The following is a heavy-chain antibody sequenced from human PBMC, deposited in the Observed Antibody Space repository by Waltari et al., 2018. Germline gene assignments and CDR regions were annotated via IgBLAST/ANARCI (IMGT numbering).Heavy chain of an antibody. CDR3: GRVQGVIRSDY. J-gene: IGHJ4*02. CDR1: GGSISSSSYY. D-gene: IGHD3-10*01. Sequence: QLQLQESGPGLVKPSETLSLTCTVSGGSISSSSYYWGWIRQPPGKGLEWIGSIYYSGSTDYNPSPKSGVTISGDTSKNQFSLKLSSVTAADTAVYDGGRVQGVIRSDYWGQGTLVTVSS. CDR2: IYYSGST. V-gene: IGHV4-39*07.